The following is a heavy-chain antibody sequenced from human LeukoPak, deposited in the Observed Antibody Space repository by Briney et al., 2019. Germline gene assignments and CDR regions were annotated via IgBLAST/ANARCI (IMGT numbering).Heavy chain of an antibody. V-gene: IGHV3-48*04. CDR1: GFTFSSYS. J-gene: IGHJ4*02. Sequence: PGGSLRLSCAASGFTFSSYSMNWVRQAPGKGLEWVSYISSSSSTIYYADSVKGRFTISRDNAKNSLYLQMDSLRAEDTAVYYCARDRGYYDSSGYYYTFDYWGQGTLVTVSS. D-gene: IGHD3-22*01. CDR3: ARDRGYYDSSGYYYTFDY. CDR2: ISSSSSTI.